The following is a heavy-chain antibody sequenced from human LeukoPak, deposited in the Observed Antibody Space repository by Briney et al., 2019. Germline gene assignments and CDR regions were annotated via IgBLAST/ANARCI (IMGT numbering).Heavy chain of an antibody. D-gene: IGHD3-22*01. CDR2: IYSGGST. V-gene: IGHV3-66*01. Sequence: GGSLRLSCAASGFTVSSIYMSWVRQAPGKGLEWVSVIYSGGSTYYADSVKGRFTISRDNSKNTLYLQMNSLRAEDTAVYYCAREKAYYYDSSGYSGVYWGQGTLVTVSS. J-gene: IGHJ4*02. CDR1: GFTVSSIY. CDR3: AREKAYYYDSSGYSGVY.